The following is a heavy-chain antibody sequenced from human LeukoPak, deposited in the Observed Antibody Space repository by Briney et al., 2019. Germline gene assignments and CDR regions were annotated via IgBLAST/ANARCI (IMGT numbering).Heavy chain of an antibody. D-gene: IGHD3-10*01. CDR2: IYTSGST. CDR3: ARLLYGSGTYYYYYYMDV. V-gene: IGHV4-61*02. Sequence: SETLSLTCTVSGGSISSGSYYWSWLRQPAGKGLEWLGRIYTSGSTNYNPSLKSRVTISVDTSKNQFSLKLSSVTAADTAVYYCARLLYGSGTYYYYYYMDVWGKGTTVTVSS. J-gene: IGHJ6*03. CDR1: GGSISSGSYY.